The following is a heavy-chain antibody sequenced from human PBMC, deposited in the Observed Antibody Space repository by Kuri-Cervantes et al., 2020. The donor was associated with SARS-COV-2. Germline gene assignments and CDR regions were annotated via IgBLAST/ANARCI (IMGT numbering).Heavy chain of an antibody. CDR2: ISSSSSYI. Sequence: GGSLRLSCAASGFTFDDYAMHWVRQAPGKGLEWVSSISSSSSYIYYADSVKGRFTISRDNAKNSLYLQMNSLRAEDTAVYYCASLEIAAAGMNYYYGMDVWGQGTTVTVSS. J-gene: IGHJ6*02. CDR1: GFTFDDYA. D-gene: IGHD6-13*01. CDR3: ASLEIAAAGMNYYYGMDV. V-gene: IGHV3-21*01.